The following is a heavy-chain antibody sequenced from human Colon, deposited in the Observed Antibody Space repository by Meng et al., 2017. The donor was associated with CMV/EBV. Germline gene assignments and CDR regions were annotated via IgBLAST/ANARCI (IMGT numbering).Heavy chain of an antibody. CDR2: ISHDGAKK. D-gene: IGHD3-3*02. V-gene: IGHV3-30*04. Sequence: GESLKISCAASGFTFSAYPIHWVRQAPGKGLEWVAIISHDGAKKYYGESVKGRFTISRDNSQNTVTVQMNSLRGDDTAVYYCARHSGYYHDTLYYLDHWGPGILVTVSS. CDR3: ARHSGYYHDTLYYLDH. CDR1: GFTFSAYP. J-gene: IGHJ4*02.